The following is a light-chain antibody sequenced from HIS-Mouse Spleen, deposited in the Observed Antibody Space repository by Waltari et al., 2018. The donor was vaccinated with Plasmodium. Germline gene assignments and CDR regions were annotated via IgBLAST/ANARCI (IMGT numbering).Light chain of an antibody. CDR1: RSNIGAGYD. CDR3: QSYDSSLSGSGV. CDR2: VTG. V-gene: IGLV1-40*01. J-gene: IGLJ3*02. Sequence: QSVLTQPPSVSGAPGQRVTISCTGSRSNIGAGYDVHWYQQLPGTAPQLLIDVTGNRPSGVPERFSGSKSGTSASLAITGLQAEDEADYYCQSYDSSLSGSGVFGGGSKLTVL.